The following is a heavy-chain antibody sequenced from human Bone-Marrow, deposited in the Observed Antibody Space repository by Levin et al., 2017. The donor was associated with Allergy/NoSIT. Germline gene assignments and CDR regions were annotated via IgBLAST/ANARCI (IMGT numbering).Heavy chain of an antibody. J-gene: IGHJ4*02. CDR1: GFTFSSYA. V-gene: IGHV3-23*05. CDR3: AKDRPELEVRSDYFDY. D-gene: IGHD1-1*01. CDR2: IHNSSRST. Sequence: GESLKISCAASGFTFSSYAMSWVRQAPGKGLEWVASIHNSSRSTHYADSVKGRFTISRDNSKNTLYLQMKSLRVEDTAVYYCAKDRPELEVRSDYFDYWGQGALVTVSS.